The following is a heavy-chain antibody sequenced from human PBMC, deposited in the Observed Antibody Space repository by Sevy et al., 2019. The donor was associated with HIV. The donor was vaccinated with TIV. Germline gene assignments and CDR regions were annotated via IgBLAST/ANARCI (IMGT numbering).Heavy chain of an antibody. Sequence: ASVKVSCKVSGYSLSNLAMHWVRQAPGKGLEWMGTFDPEDGETIYEQNFQGRVTLTEDTSTDTAYMELSSLRSEDTAVFYCAVTKDYYENSGNPFDYWGQGTLVTVSS. J-gene: IGHJ4*02. CDR2: FDPEDGET. V-gene: IGHV1-24*01. D-gene: IGHD3-22*01. CDR3: AVTKDYYENSGNPFDY. CDR1: GYSLSNLA.